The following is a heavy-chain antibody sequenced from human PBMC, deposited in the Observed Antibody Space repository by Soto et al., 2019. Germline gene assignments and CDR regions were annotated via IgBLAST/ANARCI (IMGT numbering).Heavy chain of an antibody. CDR1: GFTFSSYG. J-gene: IGHJ6*02. CDR3: ANSIYGSVSYATVDYYYGMDV. V-gene: IGHV3-30*18. CDR2: ISYDGSNK. Sequence: QVQLVESGGGVVQPGRSLRLSCAASGFTFSSYGMHWVRQAPGKGLEWVAVISYDGSNKYYADSVKGRFTISRDNSKNTLYLQMNSLRTEDTAVYYCANSIYGSVSYATVDYYYGMDVWGQGTTVTVSS. D-gene: IGHD3-10*01.